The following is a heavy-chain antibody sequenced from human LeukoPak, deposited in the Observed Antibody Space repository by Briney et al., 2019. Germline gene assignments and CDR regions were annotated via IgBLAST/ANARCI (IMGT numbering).Heavy chain of an antibody. Sequence: GGSLRLSCAASRFTFSTYAMIWVRQAPGKGLEWVSAISGSGGSTYYADSVKGRFTISRDNSKNTLYLQMNSLRAEDTAVYYCAKGGLVVVVPDEKVGDSCGQGTLVTVSS. CDR2: ISGSGGST. CDR1: RFTFSTYA. J-gene: IGHJ4*02. V-gene: IGHV3-23*01. D-gene: IGHD2-2*01. CDR3: AKGGLVVVVPDEKVGDS.